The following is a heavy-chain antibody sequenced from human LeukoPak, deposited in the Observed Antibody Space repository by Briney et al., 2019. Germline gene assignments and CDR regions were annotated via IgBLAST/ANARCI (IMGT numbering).Heavy chain of an antibody. V-gene: IGHV3-15*01. CDR2: FRTTTDGGTG. D-gene: IGHD3-10*01. J-gene: IGHJ4*02. Sequence: GGSLRLSCAASGFTFSNTWMTWVRQTPGRGLEWVAFFRTTTDGGTGEYAAPVKGRFTISRDVSINTLFLQMNSLRAEDTAVYYCARGENYYDSGSSLLPFDYWGQGTQVTVSS. CDR3: ARGENYYDSGSSLLPFDY. CDR1: GFTFSNTW.